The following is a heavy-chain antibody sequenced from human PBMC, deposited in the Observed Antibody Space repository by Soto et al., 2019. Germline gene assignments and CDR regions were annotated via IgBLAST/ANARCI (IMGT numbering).Heavy chain of an antibody. CDR3: ARTRGFLSSNLVATSGYYYYYMDV. J-gene: IGHJ6*03. Sequence: SETLSLTCTVSRGSISTYYWSWIRQPPGKGLECIGYIYYNGSTNYNPSLKSRVTISVDTSKNQFSLKLSSVTAADTAVYYCARTRGFLSSNLVATSGYYYYYMDVWGKGTTVTVSS. D-gene: IGHD5-12*01. V-gene: IGHV4-59*12. CDR1: RGSISTYY. CDR2: IYYNGST.